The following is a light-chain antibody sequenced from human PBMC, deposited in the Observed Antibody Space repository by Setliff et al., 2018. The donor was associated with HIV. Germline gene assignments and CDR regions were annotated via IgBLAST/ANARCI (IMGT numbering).Light chain of an antibody. CDR1: SSDVGSFSL. J-gene: IGLJ1*01. CDR2: EGS. Sequence: QSALTQSASVSGSPGQSITISCTGTSSDVGSFSLVSWYQQHPGKAPKLMIYEGSKRPSGVSNRFSGSKSGNTASLTISGLQAEDEADYYCCSYAGSTTFYVFGTGTKVTVL. V-gene: IGLV2-23*01. CDR3: CSYAGSTTFYV.